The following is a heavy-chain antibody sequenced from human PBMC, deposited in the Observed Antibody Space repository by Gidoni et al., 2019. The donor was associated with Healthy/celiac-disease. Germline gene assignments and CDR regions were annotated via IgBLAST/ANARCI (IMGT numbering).Heavy chain of an antibody. Sequence: QMQLVPAGPEVKKPGTSVQVYCKAYGVHVTSSAMQWVRQARGQRLEWIGWMVVGSCNPNSAQKFQERVTITRDMSTSTAYMELSSLRSEDTAVYYCAAVPRGGSSSRSLPWGQGTLVTVSS. CDR1: GVHVTSSA. D-gene: IGHD6-6*01. CDR2: MVVGSCNP. J-gene: IGHJ5*02. CDR3: AAVPRGGSSSRSLP. V-gene: IGHV1-58*02.